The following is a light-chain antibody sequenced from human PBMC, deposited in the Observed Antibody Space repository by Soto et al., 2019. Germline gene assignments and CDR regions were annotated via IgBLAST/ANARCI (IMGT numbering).Light chain of an antibody. J-gene: IGKJ1*01. V-gene: IGKV3-20*01. CDR2: GAS. CDR3: QQYGGSPRT. CDR1: QSVSSNS. Sequence: EIVLTQSPATLSLSPGERATLSCRASQSVSSNSLAWYQQKPGQAPRLLIYGASTRATGIPDRFSGSGSGTDFTLTISRLEAEDFAVYYCQQYGGSPRTFGQGTKVEV.